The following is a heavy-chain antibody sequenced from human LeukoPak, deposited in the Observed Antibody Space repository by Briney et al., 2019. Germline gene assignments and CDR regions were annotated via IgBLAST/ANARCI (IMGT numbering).Heavy chain of an antibody. CDR2: IIGNGRDI. CDR3: AKDPAGYSYGPYAFDI. D-gene: IGHD5-18*01. J-gene: IGHJ3*02. Sequence: PGGSLRLSCAASGFSFSIYAMNWVRQAPGKGLEWVSLIIGNGRDIRYADSVKGRFTISRDNSKNILYLQMNSLRAEDTAVYFCAKDPAGYSYGPYAFDIWGQGTMVTVSS. CDR1: GFSFSIYA. V-gene: IGHV3-23*01.